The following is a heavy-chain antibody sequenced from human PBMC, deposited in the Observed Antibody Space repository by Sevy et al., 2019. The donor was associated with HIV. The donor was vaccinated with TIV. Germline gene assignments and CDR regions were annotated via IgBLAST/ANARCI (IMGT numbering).Heavy chain of an antibody. V-gene: IGHV4-4*08. CDR1: GASITSYY. CDR3: ARSRYYFVS. J-gene: IGHJ4*02. Sequence: SETLSLTCNVSGASITSYYWSWIRQPPGKGLEWVGDIGSSGPGNYNPSLKSRVTLSVDTTKNHFSLKWRSVTAVDTAVYYCARSRYYFVSWVQGALVTVSS. D-gene: IGHD3-9*01. CDR2: IGSSGPG.